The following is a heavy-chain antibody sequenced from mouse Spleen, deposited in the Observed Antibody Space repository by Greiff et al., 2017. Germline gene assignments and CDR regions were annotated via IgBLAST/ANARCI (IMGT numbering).Heavy chain of an antibody. Sequence: QVQLQQSGAELVRPGASVTLSCKASGYTFTDYEMHWVKQTPGHGLEWIGAIDPETGGTAYNQKFKGKAILTADKSSSTAYMELRSLTSEDSAVYYCTRDYYGSSAWFAYWGQGTLVTVSA. CDR1: GYTFTDYE. V-gene: IGHV1-15*01. D-gene: IGHD1-1*01. CDR2: IDPETGGT. J-gene: IGHJ3*01. CDR3: TRDYYGSSAWFAY.